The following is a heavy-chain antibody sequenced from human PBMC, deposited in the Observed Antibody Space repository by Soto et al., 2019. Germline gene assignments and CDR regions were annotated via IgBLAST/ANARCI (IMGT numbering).Heavy chain of an antibody. CDR1: GDSVSSNSAA. D-gene: IGHD3-10*01. CDR3: ARDREVRETTVRVDYYYGMDV. J-gene: IGHJ6*02. Sequence: QVQLQQSGPGLVKPSQTLSLTCAISGDSVSSNSAAWNWIRQSPSRGLEWLGRTYYRSKWYNDYAVYVTSRLTINPDTSKNQFSLQLNSVTPADTAVYYCARDREVRETTVRVDYYYGMDVWGQGTTVTVSS. CDR2: TYYRSKWYN. V-gene: IGHV6-1*01.